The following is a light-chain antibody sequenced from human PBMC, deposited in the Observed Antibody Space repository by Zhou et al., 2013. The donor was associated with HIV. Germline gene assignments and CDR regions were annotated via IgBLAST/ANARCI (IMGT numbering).Light chain of an antibody. CDR3: QQSYGSLLT. Sequence: DIQMTQSPSSLSASVGDRVTITCRASQSISTSLNWYQQKLGKAPKLLIYGSYNLASGAPSRFSGSGSGTDFALTISSLQGEDFATYYCQQSYGSLLTFGQGTRLDI. J-gene: IGKJ5*01. CDR2: GSY. CDR1: QSISTS. V-gene: IGKV1-39*01.